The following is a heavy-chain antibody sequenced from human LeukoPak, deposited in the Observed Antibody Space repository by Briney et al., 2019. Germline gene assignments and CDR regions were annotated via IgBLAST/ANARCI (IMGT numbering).Heavy chain of an antibody. CDR2: INPSGSST. D-gene: IGHD3-9*01. J-gene: IGHJ4*02. CDR1: GYSFTSHY. CDR3: ARATDIVAGYYNNYFDF. Sequence: ASVKVSCKASGYSFTSHYMHWVRQAPGQGLEWLGLINPSGSSTLYAQKFQGRVTMTRDMSTTTDYMELSSLRSEDTAVYYCARATDIVAGYYNNYFDFWGQGTLVTVSP. V-gene: IGHV1-46*01.